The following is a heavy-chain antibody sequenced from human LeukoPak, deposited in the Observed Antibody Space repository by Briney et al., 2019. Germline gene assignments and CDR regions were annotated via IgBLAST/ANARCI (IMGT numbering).Heavy chain of an antibody. V-gene: IGHV1-2*02. CDR2: INPNSGGT. Sequence: GASVKVSCKASGYTXTGYYMHWVRQPPGQGLEWMGWINPNSGGTNYAQKFQGRVTMTRDTSISTAYMELSRLRSDDTAVYYCARERTLTSCYDYWGQGTLVTVSS. J-gene: IGHJ4*02. CDR1: GYTXTGYY. CDR3: ARERTLTSCYDY. D-gene: IGHD2-15*01.